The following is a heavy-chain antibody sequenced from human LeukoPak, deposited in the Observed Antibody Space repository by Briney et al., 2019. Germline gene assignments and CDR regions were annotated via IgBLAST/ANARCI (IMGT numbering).Heavy chain of an antibody. CDR3: ARGASSGWYFDY. D-gene: IGHD6-19*01. CDR1: GFTFSNYS. CDR2: ISSSSSYI. Sequence: GGSLRLSCAASGFTFSNYSTNWVRQAPGKGLEWVSSISSSSSYIYYADSVKGRFTISRDNAKNSLYLQMNSLRAEDTAVYYCARGASSGWYFDYWGQGTLVTVSS. J-gene: IGHJ4*02. V-gene: IGHV3-21*01.